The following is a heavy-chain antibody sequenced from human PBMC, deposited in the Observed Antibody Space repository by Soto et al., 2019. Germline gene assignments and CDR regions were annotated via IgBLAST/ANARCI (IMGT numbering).Heavy chain of an antibody. J-gene: IGHJ3*02. D-gene: IGHD6-19*01. CDR2: IKQDGSEK. CDR3: ARCASGWNDAFDI. Sequence: EVQLVQSGGGLVQPGGSLRLSCAPSGFTFRNYWMSWVRQSPGKGLEWVANIKQDGSEKYYVDSVKGRFTISRDNAKNSLYLQMNSLTAEDTAVYYCARCASGWNDAFDIWGQGTMVTVSS. V-gene: IGHV3-7*01. CDR1: GFTFRNYW.